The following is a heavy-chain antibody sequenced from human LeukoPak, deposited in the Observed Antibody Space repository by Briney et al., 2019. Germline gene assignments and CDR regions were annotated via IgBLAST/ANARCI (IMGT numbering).Heavy chain of an antibody. CDR2: INHSGST. D-gene: IGHD1-1*01. J-gene: IGHJ5*02. CDR3: ARAPLENWFDP. V-gene: IGHV4-34*01. CDR1: GGSFSGYY. Sequence: SETLSLTCAVYGGSFSGYYWSWIRQPPGKGLEWIGEINHSGSTNYNPSLKSRVTISVDTSKNQFSLKLSSVTAADTAVYYCARAPLENWFDPWGQGTLVTVSS.